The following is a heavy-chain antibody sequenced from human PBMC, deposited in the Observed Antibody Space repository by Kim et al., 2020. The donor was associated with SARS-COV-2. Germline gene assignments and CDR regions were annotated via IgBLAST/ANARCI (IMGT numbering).Heavy chain of an antibody. J-gene: IGHJ6*02. CDR2: ISPSGDST. V-gene: IGHV3-11*01. D-gene: IGHD2-15*01. CDR1: GFTFTDYY. Sequence: GGSLRLSCAGSGFTFTDYYMSWIRQAPGKGLEWGSFISPSGDSTYSADSVKGRFSLSRDNAMNSVYLQLKSLRAEDTAVYYCARCGGGSACYSYGMDVWGQGTTVTVSS. CDR3: ARCGGGSACYSYGMDV.